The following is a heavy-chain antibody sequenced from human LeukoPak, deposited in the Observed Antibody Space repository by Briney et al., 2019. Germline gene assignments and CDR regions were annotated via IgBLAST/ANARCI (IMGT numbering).Heavy chain of an antibody. V-gene: IGHV4-39*01. Sequence: SPSQTLSLTCTVSGGSISSGDYYWGWLRQPPGKGLEWIGSIYYSGSTYYNPSLKSRVTISVDTSKNQFSLKLSSVTAADTAVYYCARGSSGYYSYPQYWGQGTLVTVSS. CDR2: IYYSGST. D-gene: IGHD3-22*01. CDR1: GGSISSGDYY. J-gene: IGHJ4*02. CDR3: ARGSSGYYSYPQY.